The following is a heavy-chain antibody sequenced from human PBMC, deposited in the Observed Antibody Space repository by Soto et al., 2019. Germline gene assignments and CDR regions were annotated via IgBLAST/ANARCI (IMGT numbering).Heavy chain of an antibody. CDR3: TRDSSYYGSGRGVLDY. D-gene: IGHD3-10*01. CDR2: ISKAGST. CDR1: GFAVNNDY. J-gene: IGHJ4*02. V-gene: IGHV3-66*01. Sequence: VHLVESGGDLVQPGGSLRLSCAISGFAVNNDYVSWVRQAPGKGLEWVSVISKAGSTVYADSVQGRFFVSRDATRNMVFLQMNSRRVEDTAGYHCTRDSSYYGSGRGVLDYWGQGTLVTVSS.